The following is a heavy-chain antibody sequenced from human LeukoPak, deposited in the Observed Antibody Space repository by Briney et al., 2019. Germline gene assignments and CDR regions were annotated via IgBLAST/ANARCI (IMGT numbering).Heavy chain of an antibody. Sequence: GASVKVSCKASGYTFTSYDINWVRQATGQGLEWMGWMNPNSGNTGYAQKLQGRVTMTTDTSTSTAYMELRSLRSDDTAVYYCARDGGVAAAGNLWDYYYYYGMDVWGQGTTVTVSS. CDR1: GYTFTSYD. J-gene: IGHJ6*02. CDR3: ARDGGVAAAGNLWDYYYYYGMDV. V-gene: IGHV1-8*01. D-gene: IGHD6-13*01. CDR2: MNPNSGNT.